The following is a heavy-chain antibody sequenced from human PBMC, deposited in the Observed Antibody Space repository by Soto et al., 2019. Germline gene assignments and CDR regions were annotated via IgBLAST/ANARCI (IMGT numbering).Heavy chain of an antibody. Sequence: ASVKVSCKTSGYSFISSEISWVRQAPGQGLELMGWINPHTGETDATRKFQGRLTMTRNTSISTAYLELSSLTSEDTAVYYCAKKHSGSSLAYWGQGSLVTVSS. V-gene: IGHV1-8*01. CDR1: GYSFISSE. CDR2: INPHTGET. CDR3: AKKHSGSSLAY. D-gene: IGHD6-6*01. J-gene: IGHJ4*02.